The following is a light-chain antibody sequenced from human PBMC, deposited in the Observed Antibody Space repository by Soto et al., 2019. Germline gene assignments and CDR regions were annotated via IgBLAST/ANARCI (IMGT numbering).Light chain of an antibody. CDR1: QSISSY. CDR2: AAS. V-gene: IGKV1-39*01. Sequence: IQMTQSPTSLAASVGDRVTITCRASQSISSYLNWYQQKPGKAPKLLIYAASSLQSGVPSRFSGSGSGTDFTLTISSLQPEDFATYYCHQYNTYSPSTFGQGTKVDI. J-gene: IGKJ1*01. CDR3: HQYNTYSPST.